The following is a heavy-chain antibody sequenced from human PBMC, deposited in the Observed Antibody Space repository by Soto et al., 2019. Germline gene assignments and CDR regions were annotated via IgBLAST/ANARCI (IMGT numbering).Heavy chain of an antibody. CDR2: INAGNGNT. V-gene: IGHV1-3*01. Sequence: ASVKVSCKASGYTFTSYAMHWVRQAPGQRLEWMGWINAGNGNTKHSQKFQGRVTITRDTSASTAYMELSSLRSEDTAVYYCARDRIAAPLGYWGQGTLVTVSS. J-gene: IGHJ4*02. CDR1: GYTFTSYA. CDR3: ARDRIAAPLGY. D-gene: IGHD6-13*01.